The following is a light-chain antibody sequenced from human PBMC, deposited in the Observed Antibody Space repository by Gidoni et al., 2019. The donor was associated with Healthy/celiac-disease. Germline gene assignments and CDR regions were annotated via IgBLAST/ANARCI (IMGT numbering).Light chain of an antibody. CDR3: QQRSNWPST. CDR2: DAS. J-gene: IGKJ4*01. V-gene: IGKV3-11*01. Sequence: EIVLTHSTATLSLSPGERATLSCRASQSVSSYLAWYQQKPGQAHRLLIYDASNRATGITARFSGSGSGTDFTLTISSLEPEDFAVYYCQQRSNWPSTFGGGTKVEIK. CDR1: QSVSSY.